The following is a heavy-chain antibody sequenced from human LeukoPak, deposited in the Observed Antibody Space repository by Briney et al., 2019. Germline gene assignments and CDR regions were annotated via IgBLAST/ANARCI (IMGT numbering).Heavy chain of an antibody. CDR3: ARSRSSSSFHFDY. CDR1: GGSISSGSYY. D-gene: IGHD6-6*01. CDR2: IYTSGST. V-gene: IGHV4-61*02. J-gene: IGHJ4*02. Sequence: SQTLSFTCTVSGGSISSGSYYWSWIRQPAGKGLEWIGRIYTSGSTNYNPSLKSRVTISVDTSKNQFSLKLSSVTAADTAVYYCARSRSSSSFHFDYWGQGTLATVSS.